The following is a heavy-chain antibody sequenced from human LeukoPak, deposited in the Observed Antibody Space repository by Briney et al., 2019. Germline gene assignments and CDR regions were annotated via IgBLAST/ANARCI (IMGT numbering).Heavy chain of an antibody. CDR1: GFTVTSNY. J-gene: IGHJ4*02. CDR3: ARDQGDSITSLVVY. V-gene: IGHV3-53*01. CDR2: IYSGGST. D-gene: IGHD2-21*02. Sequence: GGSLRLSCAASGFTVTSNYMSWVRQAPGKGLEWVSVIYSGGSTYYADSVKGGFTISSDNSKNTMYLQMNSLGAEDTALYYCARDQGDSITSLVVYWGQGTLVTVSS.